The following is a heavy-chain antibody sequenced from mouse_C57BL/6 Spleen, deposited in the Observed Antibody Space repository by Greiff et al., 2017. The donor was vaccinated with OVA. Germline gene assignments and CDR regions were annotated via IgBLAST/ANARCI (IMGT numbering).Heavy chain of an antibody. V-gene: IGHV1-18*01. CDR3: ARRHAYPYAMDY. CDR1: GYTFTDYN. D-gene: IGHD2-10*01. CDR2: INPNNGGT. J-gene: IGHJ4*01. Sequence: EVQLQESGPELVKPGASVKIPCKASGYTFTDYNMDWVKQSHGKSLEWIGDINPNNGGTIYNQKFKGKATLTVDKSSSTAYMELRSLTSEDTAVYYCARRHAYPYAMDYWGQGTSVTVSS.